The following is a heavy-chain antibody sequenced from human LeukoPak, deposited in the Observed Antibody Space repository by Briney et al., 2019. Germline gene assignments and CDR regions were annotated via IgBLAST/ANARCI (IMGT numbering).Heavy chain of an antibody. CDR3: AQGYCPSTTCAIDY. Sequence: GGSLRLSCAASGFTFSSYGMHWVRQAPGKGLEWVAVIPYDGSNKYYADSVKGRFTISRDNSKNTLYLQMNSPRAEDTAVYYCAQGYCPSTTCAIDYWGQGTLVTVSS. V-gene: IGHV3-30*18. CDR2: IPYDGSNK. D-gene: IGHD2-2*01. J-gene: IGHJ4*02. CDR1: GFTFSSYG.